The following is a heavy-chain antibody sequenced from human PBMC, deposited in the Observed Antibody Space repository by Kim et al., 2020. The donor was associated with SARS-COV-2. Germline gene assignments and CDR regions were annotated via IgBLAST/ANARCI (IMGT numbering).Heavy chain of an antibody. Sequence: SVKVSCKASGGTFSSYAISWVRQAPGQGLEWMGGIIPIFGTANYAQKFQGRVTITADESTSTAYMELSSLRSEDTAVYYCAREHTAMGQPPLDYWGQGTLVTASS. J-gene: IGHJ4*02. CDR3: AREHTAMGQPPLDY. CDR1: GGTFSSYA. V-gene: IGHV1-69*13. CDR2: IIPIFGTA. D-gene: IGHD5-18*01.